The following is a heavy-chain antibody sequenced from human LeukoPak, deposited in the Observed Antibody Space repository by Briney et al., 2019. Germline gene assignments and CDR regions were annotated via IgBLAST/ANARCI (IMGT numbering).Heavy chain of an antibody. J-gene: IGHJ3*02. CDR1: GFTFSNYW. D-gene: IGHD6-25*01. Sequence: GGSLRLSCAASGFTFSNYWMHWVRQVPGKGLVWVSRINDDGSATFYADSVKGRFTISRDNAKNTLFLQINSLRAEDTVVYYCARRSAAKDAFDIWGQGTMVTVSS. CDR2: INDDGSAT. V-gene: IGHV3-74*01. CDR3: ARRSAAKDAFDI.